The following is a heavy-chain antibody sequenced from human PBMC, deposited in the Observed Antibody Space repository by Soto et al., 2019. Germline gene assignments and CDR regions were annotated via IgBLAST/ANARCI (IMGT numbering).Heavy chain of an antibody. CDR3: VRRHVSATGIDWSDP. Sequence: ASVKVSCKASGYTFTSYGIHWVRPAPGQRLEWMGWINAANGDTKYSPKFQGRVTITRDTSASTAYMELSSLRSEDTAVYYCVRRHVSATGIDWSDPWGQGTLVTVSS. CDR1: GYTFTSYG. J-gene: IGHJ5*02. CDR2: INAANGDT. D-gene: IGHD6-13*01. V-gene: IGHV1-3*01.